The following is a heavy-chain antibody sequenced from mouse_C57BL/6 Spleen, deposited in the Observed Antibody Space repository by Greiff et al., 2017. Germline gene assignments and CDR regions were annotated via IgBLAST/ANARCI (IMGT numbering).Heavy chain of an antibody. CDR2: IYPRSGNT. V-gene: IGHV1-81*01. CDR1: GYTFTSYG. Sequence: VKLVESGAELARPGASVKLSCKASGYTFTSYGISWVKQRTGQGLEWIGEIYPRSGNTYYNEKFKGKATLTADKSSSTAYMELRSLTSEDSAVYFCARYDGNFDYWGQGTTLTVSS. D-gene: IGHD2-1*01. J-gene: IGHJ2*01. CDR3: ARYDGNFDY.